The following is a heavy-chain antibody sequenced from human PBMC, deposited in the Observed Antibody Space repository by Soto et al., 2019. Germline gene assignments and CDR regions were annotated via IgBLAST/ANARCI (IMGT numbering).Heavy chain of an antibody. Sequence: QMQLVQSGAEVKKPGSSVKVSCKASGGTLSSFINYPINWVRQAPGQGLEWMGGIVPNVGTVNYAQKFQGRVTITADKSTGTEYMELSSVRAEDTALYYCARRDTSGFLRYFDNWGQGTLVTVSS. CDR3: ARRDTSGFLRYFDN. D-gene: IGHD3-3*01. CDR1: GGTLSSFINYP. CDR2: IVPNVGTV. J-gene: IGHJ4*02. V-gene: IGHV1-69*06.